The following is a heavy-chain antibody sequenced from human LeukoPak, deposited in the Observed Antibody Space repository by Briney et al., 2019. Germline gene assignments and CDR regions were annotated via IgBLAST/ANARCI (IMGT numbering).Heavy chain of an antibody. CDR2: IYYSGST. Sequence: SETLSLTCTVSGGSISSYYWSWIRQPPGKGLEWIGYIYYSGSTNYNPSLKSRVTVSVDTSKDQFSLKLSSVTAADTAVYYCAKDAVAGTGYFDYWGQGTLVTVSS. V-gene: IGHV4-59*12. J-gene: IGHJ4*02. D-gene: IGHD6-19*01. CDR1: GGSISSYY. CDR3: AKDAVAGTGYFDY.